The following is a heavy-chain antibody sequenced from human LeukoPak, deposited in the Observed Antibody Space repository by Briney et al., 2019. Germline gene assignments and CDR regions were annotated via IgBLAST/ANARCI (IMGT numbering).Heavy chain of an antibody. CDR3: ASHDYGDYAFDY. D-gene: IGHD4-17*01. V-gene: IGHV3-9*01. Sequence: GGSLRLSCAASGFTFDDYAMHWVRQAPGKGLEWVSGISWNSGSIAYADSVKGRFTISRDNTKNSLYLQMNSLRAEDTAVYYCASHDYGDYAFDYWGQGTLVTVSS. CDR1: GFTFDDYA. J-gene: IGHJ4*02. CDR2: ISWNSGSI.